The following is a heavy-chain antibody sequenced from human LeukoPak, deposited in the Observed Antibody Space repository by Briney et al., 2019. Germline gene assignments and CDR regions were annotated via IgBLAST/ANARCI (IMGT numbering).Heavy chain of an antibody. CDR2: ISGSGGST. J-gene: IGHJ4*02. CDR3: AKQLVVVITPYFDY. Sequence: GGSLRLSCAASGFTFSSYAMSWVRQAPGKGLEWVSAISGSGGSTYYADSVKGRFTISRDDSKNTLYLQMNSLRAEDTAVYYCAKQLVVVITPYFDYWGQGTLVTVSS. D-gene: IGHD3-22*01. V-gene: IGHV3-23*01. CDR1: GFTFSSYA.